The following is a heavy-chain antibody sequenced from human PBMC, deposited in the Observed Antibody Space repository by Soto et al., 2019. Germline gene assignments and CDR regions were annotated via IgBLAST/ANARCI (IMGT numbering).Heavy chain of an antibody. CDR3: AREDSSSLNWFDP. J-gene: IGHJ5*02. V-gene: IGHV3-21*01. CDR1: GFTFSSYS. D-gene: IGHD6-13*01. Sequence: GGSLRLSCAASGFTFSSYSMNWVRQAPGKGLEWVSSISSSSSYIYYADSVKGRFTISRDNAKNSLYLQMNSLRAEDTAVYYCAREDSSSLNWFDPLGQGTPVTVSS. CDR2: ISSSSSYI.